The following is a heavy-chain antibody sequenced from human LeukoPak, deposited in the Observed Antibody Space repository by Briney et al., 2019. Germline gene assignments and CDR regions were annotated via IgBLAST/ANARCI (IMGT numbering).Heavy chain of an antibody. CDR2: IYPGDSDT. D-gene: IGHD5-18*01. Sequence: GESLKISCKGSGYSYTSYWIGWVRQMPGKGLEWMGIIYPGDSDTRYSPSFQGQVTISADKSISTAYLQWSSLKASDTAMYYCARVPVDTAMANAFDIWGQGTMVTVSS. CDR3: ARVPVDTAMANAFDI. V-gene: IGHV5-51*01. J-gene: IGHJ3*02. CDR1: GYSYTSYW.